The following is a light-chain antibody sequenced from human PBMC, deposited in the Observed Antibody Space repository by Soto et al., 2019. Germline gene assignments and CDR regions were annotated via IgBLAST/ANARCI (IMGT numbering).Light chain of an antibody. CDR3: QQYNSYSRT. CDR1: QSISSW. V-gene: IGKV1-5*01. J-gene: IGKJ1*01. CDR2: DAS. Sequence: DIQMTQSPSTQSAYVGDRVTITCRASQSISSWLAWYQQKPGKAPKLLIYDASSLESGVPSRFSGSGSGTEFTLTISSLQPDDFATYYCQQYNSYSRTFGQGTKVDIK.